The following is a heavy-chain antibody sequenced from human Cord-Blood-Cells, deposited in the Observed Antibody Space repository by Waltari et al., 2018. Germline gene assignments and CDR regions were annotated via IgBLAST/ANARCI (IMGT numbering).Heavy chain of an antibody. CDR2: IYSGVST. D-gene: IGHD7-27*01. Sequence: EVQLVETGGGLIQPGGSLGLSCAASGLTVSSNYMSWVRQAPGKGLEWVSVIYSGVSTYYADSVKGRFTISRDNSKNTLYLQMNSLRAEDTAVYYCARLTGDAFDIWGQGTMVTVSS. J-gene: IGHJ3*02. CDR1: GLTVSSNY. V-gene: IGHV3-53*02. CDR3: ARLTGDAFDI.